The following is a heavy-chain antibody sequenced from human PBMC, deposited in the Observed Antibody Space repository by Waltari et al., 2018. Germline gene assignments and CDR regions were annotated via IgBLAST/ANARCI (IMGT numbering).Heavy chain of an antibody. D-gene: IGHD3-16*01. Sequence: EVQLVASGGGLVQPGGSLRLSCAASGCSFSSYWMTWFRQVPGTGREWVATIKPDGSGKFYVDSVKGRFSISRDNAKNSLYLQMNSLRAEDTAIFYCARMGAGRAPDYWGQGTLVTVSS. CDR1: GCSFSSYW. J-gene: IGHJ4*02. V-gene: IGHV3-7*03. CDR2: IKPDGSGK. CDR3: ARMGAGRAPDY.